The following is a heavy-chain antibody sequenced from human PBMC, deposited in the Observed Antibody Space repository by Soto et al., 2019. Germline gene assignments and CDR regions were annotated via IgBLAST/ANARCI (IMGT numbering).Heavy chain of an antibody. V-gene: IGHV1-24*01. CDR1: GYTLTELS. J-gene: IGHJ6*02. CDR2: FDPEDGET. D-gene: IGHD3-10*01. Sequence: ASVKVSCKVSGYTLTELSMHWVRQAPGKGLEWMGGFDPEDGETIYAQKFQGRVTMTEDTSTDTAYMELSSLRSEDTAVYYCATGGYYYGSGSYYRRRGYYYYYGMDVRGQRTTVTVSS. CDR3: ATGGYYYGSGSYYRRRGYYYYYGMDV.